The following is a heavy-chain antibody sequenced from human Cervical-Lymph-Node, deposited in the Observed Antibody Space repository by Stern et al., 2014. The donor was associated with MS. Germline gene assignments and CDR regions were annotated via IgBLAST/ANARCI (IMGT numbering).Heavy chain of an antibody. CDR3: ARVGSGSGSHY. CDR1: GYTFTRYY. CDR2: INPIGGRT. V-gene: IGHV1-46*01. J-gene: IGHJ4*02. Sequence: VQLVESGAEVKKPGASVKVSCKASGYTFTRYYVHWVRQAHGKGLEWMGIINPIGGRTNYTQRFQGRVTMTRDTSTSTVYMEMSSLRSEDTAVYYCARVGSGSGSHYWGQGTLVTVSS. D-gene: IGHD3-10*01.